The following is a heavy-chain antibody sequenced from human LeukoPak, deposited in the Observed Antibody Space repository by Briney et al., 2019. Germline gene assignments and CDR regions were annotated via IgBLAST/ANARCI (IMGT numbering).Heavy chain of an antibody. CDR2: INQVGSSK. D-gene: IGHD6-13*01. Sequence: GGSLRLSCAASGFTFTTYWMGWVRQAPGKGPEWVANINQVGSSKYFVDSVKGRFIISRDNAKNSLYLQMNSLRDEDTAVYYCARDTRYSSNWILDYWGQGTLVTVSS. CDR3: ARDTRYSSNWILDY. CDR1: GFTFTTYW. V-gene: IGHV3-7*01. J-gene: IGHJ4*02.